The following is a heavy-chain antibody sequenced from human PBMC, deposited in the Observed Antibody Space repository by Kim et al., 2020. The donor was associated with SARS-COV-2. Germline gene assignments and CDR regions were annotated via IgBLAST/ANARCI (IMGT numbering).Heavy chain of an antibody. CDR3: ARDNGDPNEDSFSPYYFDY. CDR1: GFTFSSYE. V-gene: IGHV3-48*03. D-gene: IGHD2-8*01. Sequence: GGSLRLSCAASGFTFSSYEMNWVRQAPGKGLEWVSYISSSGSTIYYADSVKGRFTISRDNAKNSLYLQMNSLRAEDTTVYYCARDNGDPNEDSFSPYYFDYWGQGTLVTVSS. J-gene: IGHJ4*02. CDR2: ISSSGSTI.